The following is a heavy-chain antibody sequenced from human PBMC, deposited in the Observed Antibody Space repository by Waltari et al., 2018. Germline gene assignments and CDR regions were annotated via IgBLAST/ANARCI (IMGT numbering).Heavy chain of an antibody. D-gene: IGHD3-22*01. CDR2: ISFDGSIQ. CDR3: ARGYYDSRGYPPHY. CDR1: ESTFSRYA. J-gene: IGHJ4*02. Sequence: QVQLVESGGGVVQPGRSLRLSCVASESTFSRYAMHWVRQAPGKGLGWVAVISFDGSIQYYADSVKGRFIISRDNSKKTLYLQTGSLRADDTAVYYCARGYYDSRGYPPHYWGQGTLVTVSS. V-gene: IGHV3-30-3*01.